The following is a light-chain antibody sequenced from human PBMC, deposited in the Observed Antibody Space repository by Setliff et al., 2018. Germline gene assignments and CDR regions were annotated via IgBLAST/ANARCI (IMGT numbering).Light chain of an antibody. CDR2: EVS. V-gene: IGLV2-8*01. CDR1: SSDVGGYNY. J-gene: IGLJ1*01. CDR3: SSYAGSNNFPYV. Sequence: QSVLTQPPSASGSPGQSVTISCTGTSSDVGGYNYVSWYQQHPGKAPKLMTYEVSKRPSGVPDRFSGSKSGNTASLTVSGLQAEDEADYYCSSYAGSNNFPYVFGTGTKVTVL.